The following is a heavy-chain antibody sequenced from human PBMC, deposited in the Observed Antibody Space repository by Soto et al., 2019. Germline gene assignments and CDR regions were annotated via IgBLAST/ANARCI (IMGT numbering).Heavy chain of an antibody. D-gene: IGHD2-21*01. CDR1: GFTFSSYD. CDR3: ARVYVAAYFDY. Sequence: GGSLRLSCAASGFTFSSYDMHWVRQATGKGLEWVSAIGTAGDTYYPGSVKGRFTISRENAKKSLYLQMNSLRAGDTAVYYCARVYVAAYFDYWGQGTLVTVSS. CDR2: IGTAGDT. V-gene: IGHV3-13*01. J-gene: IGHJ4*02.